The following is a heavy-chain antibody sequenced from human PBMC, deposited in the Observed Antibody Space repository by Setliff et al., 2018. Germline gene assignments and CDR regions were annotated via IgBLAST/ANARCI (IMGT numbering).Heavy chain of an antibody. V-gene: IGHV4-34*01. CDR3: ARTPDGFLGDGYNLNTLGYFDS. CDR1: GGSFSGYY. J-gene: IGHJ4*02. CDR2: INHSGST. D-gene: IGHD3-3*01. Sequence: SETLSLTCAVYGGSFSGYYWSWIRQPPGKGLEWIGEINHSGSTNYNPSLKSRVTISVDTSKNQFSLKLSSVTAADTAVYYCARTPDGFLGDGYNLNTLGYFDSWGQGTLVTVLL.